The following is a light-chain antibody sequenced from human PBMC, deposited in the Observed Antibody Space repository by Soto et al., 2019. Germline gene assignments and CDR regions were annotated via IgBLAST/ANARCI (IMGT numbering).Light chain of an antibody. CDR3: QQYNNWPLT. Sequence: EIVLTQSPATLSVSPGERVTLSCRASQSVDINLAWYQQKPGQAPRLLIYGASTRATDMSGTFSGRGSGTEFTLTISNVRPEDFAVYYCQQYNNWPLTFGGGTKVEIK. V-gene: IGKV3-15*01. J-gene: IGKJ4*01. CDR1: QSVDIN. CDR2: GAS.